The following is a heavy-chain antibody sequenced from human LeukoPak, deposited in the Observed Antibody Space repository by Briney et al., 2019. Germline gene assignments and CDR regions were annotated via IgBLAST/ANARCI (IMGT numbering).Heavy chain of an antibody. J-gene: IGHJ4*02. CDR2: IYYSGGA. Sequence: SETLSLTCSVSGGSMNNYYWSWIRQPPGKGLEWIAYIYYSGGANCNPSLKSRVAISVDTPDNQFSLTLSPVTAADTAVYYCARQQLPNGAYYFDYWGQGTLVTVSS. CDR1: GGSMNNYY. V-gene: IGHV4-59*01. CDR3: ARQQLPNGAYYFDY. D-gene: IGHD6-13*01.